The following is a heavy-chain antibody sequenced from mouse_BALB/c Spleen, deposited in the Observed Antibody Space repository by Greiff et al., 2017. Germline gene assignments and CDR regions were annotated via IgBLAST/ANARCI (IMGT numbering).Heavy chain of an antibody. J-gene: IGHJ2*01. V-gene: IGHV1-82*01. D-gene: IGHD3-3*01. Sequence: VQLQESGPERVKPGASVKISCKASGYAFSSSWMNWVKQRPGQGLEWIGRIYPGDGDTNYNGKFKGKATLTADKSSSTAYMQLSSLTSVDSAVYFCARGGPENYFDYWGQGTTLTVSS. CDR2: IYPGDGDT. CDR3: ARGGPENYFDY. CDR1: GYAFSSSW.